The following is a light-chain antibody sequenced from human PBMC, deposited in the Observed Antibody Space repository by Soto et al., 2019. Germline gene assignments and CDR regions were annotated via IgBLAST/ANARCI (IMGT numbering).Light chain of an antibody. V-gene: IGLV2-23*01. Sequence: QSALTQPASVSGSPGQSITISCTGSSSDVGRYNIVSWYQQHPGKAPKLMIYEGSQRPSGVSDRFSGSKSGNTASLTISGLQAEDEADYYCCSYAGDRDLIFGGVTKVTVL. CDR1: SSDVGRYNI. CDR3: CSYAGDRDLI. CDR2: EGS. J-gene: IGLJ2*01.